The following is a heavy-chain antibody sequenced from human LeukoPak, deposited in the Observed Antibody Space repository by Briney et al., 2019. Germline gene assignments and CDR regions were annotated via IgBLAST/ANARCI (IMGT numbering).Heavy chain of an antibody. V-gene: IGHV1-2*02. Sequence: ASVKVSCKASGYTFTGYYMHWVRQAPGQGLEWMGWINPNSGGTYYAQKFQGRVTMTSDTSISTAYMELSRLRSDNTAVYYCARDLYGGTSATFDYWGPGTLVTVSS. D-gene: IGHD4-23*01. J-gene: IGHJ4*02. CDR3: ARDLYGGTSATFDY. CDR1: GYTFTGYY. CDR2: INPNSGGT.